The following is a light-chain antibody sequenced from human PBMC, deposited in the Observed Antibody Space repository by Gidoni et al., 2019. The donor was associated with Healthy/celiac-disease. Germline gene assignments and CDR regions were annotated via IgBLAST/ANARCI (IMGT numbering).Light chain of an antibody. CDR1: QSVLYNYKNKNY. CDR3: QQYYSTPRT. J-gene: IGKJ1*01. Sequence: SVMTQSPDSLAVSLGERATINGKSSQSVLYNYKNKNYLAWYQQKPGQPPKLLIYWASTRESGVPDRFSGSGSGTDFTLTISSLQAEDVAVYYCQQYYSTPRTFGQGTKVEIK. CDR2: WAS. V-gene: IGKV4-1*01.